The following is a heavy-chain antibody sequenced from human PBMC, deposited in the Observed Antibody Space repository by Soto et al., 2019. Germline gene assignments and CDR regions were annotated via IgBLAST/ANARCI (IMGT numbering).Heavy chain of an antibody. D-gene: IGHD3-16*02. CDR3: TTDYTQYYDYIWGSYRYDPDHDY. V-gene: IGHV3-15*01. J-gene: IGHJ4*02. CDR1: GFTFSNAW. Sequence: EVQLVESGGGLVKPGGSLRLSCAASGFTFSNAWMSWVRQAPGKGLEWVGRIKSKTDGGTTDYAAPVKGRSTISRDDSKNTLYLQMNSLKTEDTAVYYCTTDYTQYYDYIWGSYRYDPDHDYWGQGTLVTVSS. CDR2: IKSKTDGGTT.